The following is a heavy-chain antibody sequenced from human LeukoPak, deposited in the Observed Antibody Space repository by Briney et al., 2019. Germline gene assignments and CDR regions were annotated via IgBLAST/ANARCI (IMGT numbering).Heavy chain of an antibody. CDR2: IGGGGENT. V-gene: IGHV3-23*01. CDR1: GFTFNSYA. CDR3: AKVLTGSQDY. Sequence: GGSLRLSCAASGFTFNSYALSWVRQAPGKGPEWVSTIGGGGENTYYADSVKGRFTISRDSSKNTVYLHMKSLRAEDTAVYFCAKVLTGSQDYWGQGTLVTVTS. J-gene: IGHJ4*02. D-gene: IGHD1-14*01.